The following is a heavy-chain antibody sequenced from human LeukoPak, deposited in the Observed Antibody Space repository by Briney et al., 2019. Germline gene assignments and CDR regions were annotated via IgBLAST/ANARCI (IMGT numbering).Heavy chain of an antibody. V-gene: IGHV3-9*01. J-gene: IGHJ4*02. CDR1: GFTFDDYA. CDR2: ISWNSGSI. D-gene: IGHD3-10*01. CDR3: ARAPPGKVYGSGSYPDY. Sequence: GRSLRLSCAASGFTFDDYAMHWVRQAPGKGLEWVSGISWNSGSIGYADSVKGRFTISRDNAKNSLYLQMNSLRAEDTAVYYCARAPPGKVYGSGSYPDYWGQGTLVTVSS.